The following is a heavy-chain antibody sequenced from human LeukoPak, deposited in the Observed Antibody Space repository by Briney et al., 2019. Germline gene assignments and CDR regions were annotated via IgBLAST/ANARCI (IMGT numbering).Heavy chain of an antibody. J-gene: IGHJ6*03. CDR1: GFTFSTYG. Sequence: GGSLRLSCAASGFTFSTYGMHWVRQAPGKGLEWVAFVRYDGSKKYYTNSVKGRFTISRDNSKNTLYLQMNSLRAEDTAVYYCAKDLKRGYSYGYLFYYYYMDVWGKGTTVTISS. CDR3: AKDLKRGYSYGYLFYYYYMDV. D-gene: IGHD5-18*01. CDR2: VRYDGSKK. V-gene: IGHV3-30*02.